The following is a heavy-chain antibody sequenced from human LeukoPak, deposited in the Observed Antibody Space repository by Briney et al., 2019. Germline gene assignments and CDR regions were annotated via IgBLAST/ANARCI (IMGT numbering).Heavy chain of an antibody. CDR2: INTNTGNP. D-gene: IGHD2-15*01. V-gene: IGHV7-4-1*02. CDR1: GYTFTGYY. CDR3: ARDLWVVAANYRGGFDP. Sequence: PAASVKVSCKASGYTFTGYYMHWVRQAPGKGLEWMGWINTNTGNPTYAQGFTGRFVFSLDTSVSTAYLQISSLKAEDTAVYYCARDLWVVAANYRGGFDPWGQGTLVTVSS. J-gene: IGHJ5*02.